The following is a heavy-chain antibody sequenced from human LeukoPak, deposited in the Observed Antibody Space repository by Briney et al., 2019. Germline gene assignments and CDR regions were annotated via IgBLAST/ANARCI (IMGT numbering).Heavy chain of an antibody. J-gene: IGHJ4*02. D-gene: IGHD3-22*01. CDR1: AYTFTSYD. Sequence: GASVKVSCKASAYTFTSYDMHWVRQAPGQGLEWMGMINTSGGSTNYAQRFQGRVTMTRDTSTSTVYMELTSLGSEDTAVYYCARDRYYDNGGYYYEEDYWGQGTLVTVSS. CDR2: INTSGGST. V-gene: IGHV1-46*01. CDR3: ARDRYYDNGGYYYEEDY.